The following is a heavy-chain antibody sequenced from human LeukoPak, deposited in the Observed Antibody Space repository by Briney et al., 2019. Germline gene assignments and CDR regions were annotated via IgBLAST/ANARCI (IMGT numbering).Heavy chain of an antibody. CDR2: IFYVGST. Sequence: SETLSLTCTVSAGSPSNYYRSWIRQLPGEGLEWIGYIFYVGSTNYNPCRKSRVTVSADTSKYQLSLKLSSMTAAGTAVYYCARDQRYAFDIWGQGTKVTVSS. J-gene: IGHJ3*02. V-gene: IGHV4-59*01. D-gene: IGHD6-25*01. CDR1: AGSPSNYY. CDR3: ARDQRYAFDI.